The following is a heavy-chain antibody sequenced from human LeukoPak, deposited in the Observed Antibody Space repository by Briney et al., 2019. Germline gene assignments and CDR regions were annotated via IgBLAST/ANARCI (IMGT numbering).Heavy chain of an antibody. D-gene: IGHD1-26*01. CDR1: GYTFTSYG. CDR2: ISADNGIT. V-gene: IGHV1-18*04. J-gene: IGHJ5*02. Sequence: ASVKVSCKASGYTFTSYGISWVRQAPGQGPEWMGWISADNGITHYAQEVQGRLTMTTDTSTSTAYMELRSLRSDDTAVYYCARDYDLLLGSDGFDPWGQGTLVTVSA. CDR3: ARDYDLLLGSDGFDP.